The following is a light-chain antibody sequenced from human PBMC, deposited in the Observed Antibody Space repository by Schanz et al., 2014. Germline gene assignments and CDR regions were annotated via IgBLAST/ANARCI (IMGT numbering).Light chain of an antibody. CDR3: MQVLQTPRT. J-gene: IGKJ1*01. Sequence: EIEMTQSPLSLPVTPGEPASISCRSSQSLLHSNGYNYLDWYLQKPGQSPQLLIYFGSIRASGVPDRFSGSGSGTHFTLQISRVEADDIGVYYCMQVLQTPRTFGQGTKVEIK. V-gene: IGKV2-28*01. CDR1: QSLLHSNGYNY. CDR2: FGS.